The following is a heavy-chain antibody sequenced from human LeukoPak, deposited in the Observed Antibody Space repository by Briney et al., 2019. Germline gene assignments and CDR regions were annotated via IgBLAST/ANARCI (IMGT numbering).Heavy chain of an antibody. Sequence: GGSLRLSCAASGFTFSSYAMSWVRQAPGKGLEWVSAISGSGGSTYYADSGKGRFTISRDNSKTTLYLQMNSLRAEDTAVYYWAKDPLSGFNWFDPWGQGTLVTVSS. CDR3: AKDPLSGFNWFDP. CDR1: GFTFSSYA. D-gene: IGHD2/OR15-2a*01. CDR2: ISGSGGST. V-gene: IGHV3-23*01. J-gene: IGHJ5*02.